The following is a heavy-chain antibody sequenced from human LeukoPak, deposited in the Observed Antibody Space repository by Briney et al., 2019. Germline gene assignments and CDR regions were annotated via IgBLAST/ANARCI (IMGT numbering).Heavy chain of an antibody. CDR3: ATAFGTGARFEC. CDR1: GVTLSLYG. J-gene: IGHJ4*02. V-gene: IGHV3-30*02. CDR2: IRHHGTNQ. Sequence: PGASQRLSGVATGVTLSLYGMHSVRQAPGKRLEWVAYIRHHGTNQYNADSLKGRFTVSRDNSQNTLYLQMNTLRAEDTAVYYCATAFGTGARFECWGQGTLVTVPS. D-gene: IGHD2-8*02.